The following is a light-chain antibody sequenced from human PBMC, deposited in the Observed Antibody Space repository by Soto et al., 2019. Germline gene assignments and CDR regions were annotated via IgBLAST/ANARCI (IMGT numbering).Light chain of an antibody. V-gene: IGKV1-39*01. CDR2: AAS. Sequence: DIQLTQSPTSLSASVGDRVTIACRASQFIDSYLNWYQQKPGKAPKLLIYAASSLQSGVSSRFSGSGSGTDFTLTINSLQPEDFATYYCQQSFSDPPLSFGGGTRVEVK. J-gene: IGKJ4*01. CDR3: QQSFSDPPLS. CDR1: QFIDSY.